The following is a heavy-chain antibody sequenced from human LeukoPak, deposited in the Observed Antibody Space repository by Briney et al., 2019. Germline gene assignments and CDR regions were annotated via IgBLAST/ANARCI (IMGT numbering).Heavy chain of an antibody. CDR2: ISGYNGNT. CDR1: GYTFTNYG. CDR3: ARDIATVQHQD. Sequence: ASVKVSCKTSGYTFTNYGISWVRQAPGQGLEWMGWISGYNGNTNYVQKFRGRVAMTADTSTSTVYMELRSLRSDDTVVYYCARDIATVQHQDWGQGTLVTVSS. V-gene: IGHV1-18*01. D-gene: IGHD1-1*01. J-gene: IGHJ4*02.